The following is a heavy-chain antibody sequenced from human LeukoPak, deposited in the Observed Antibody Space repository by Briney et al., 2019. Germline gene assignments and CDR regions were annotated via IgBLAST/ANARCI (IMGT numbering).Heavy chain of an antibody. CDR1: GGSFSGYY. V-gene: IGHV4-34*01. CDR2: INHSGST. CDR3: AREYYDFWSGHGGTYGMDV. D-gene: IGHD3-3*01. J-gene: IGHJ6*02. Sequence: PSETLSLTCAVYGGSFSGYYWSWIRQPPGKGLEWIGEINHSGSTNYNPSLKSRVTISVDTSKNQFSLKLSSVTAADTAVYYCAREYYDFWSGHGGTYGMDVWGQGTTVTVSS.